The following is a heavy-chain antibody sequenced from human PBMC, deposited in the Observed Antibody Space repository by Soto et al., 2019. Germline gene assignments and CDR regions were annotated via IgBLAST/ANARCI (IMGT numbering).Heavy chain of an antibody. D-gene: IGHD3-22*01. CDR2: INAGNGNT. CDR1: GYTFTSYS. J-gene: IGHJ5*02. Sequence: ASVKVSCKASGYTFTSYSMHWVLQAPGQRLEWMGWINAGNGNTKYSQKFQGRVTITRDTSASTAYMELSSLRSEDTAVYYCARDDGDSYYDSSGSLGNWFDPWGQGTLVTVSS. CDR3: ARDDGDSYYDSSGSLGNWFDP. V-gene: IGHV1-3*01.